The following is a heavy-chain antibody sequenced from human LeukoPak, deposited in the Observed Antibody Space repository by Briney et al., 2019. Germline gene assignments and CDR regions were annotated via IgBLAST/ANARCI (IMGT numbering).Heavy chain of an antibody. Sequence: SETLPLTCTVSGGSISSSSYYWGWIRQPPGKGLEWIGSIYYSGSTYYNPSLKSRVTISVDTSKNQFSLKLSSVTAADTAVYYCAVKIVVVPAAIDYYMDVWGKGTTVTVSS. CDR3: AVKIVVVPAAIDYYMDV. J-gene: IGHJ6*03. CDR2: IYYSGST. CDR1: GGSISSSSYY. V-gene: IGHV4-39*01. D-gene: IGHD2-2*01.